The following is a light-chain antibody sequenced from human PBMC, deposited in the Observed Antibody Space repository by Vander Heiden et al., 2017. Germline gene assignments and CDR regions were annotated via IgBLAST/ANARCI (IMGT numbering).Light chain of an antibody. J-gene: IGLJ2*01. V-gene: IGLV2-14*01. CDR1: SSDVGGYNY. Sequence: QSALTQPASVSGSPGQSIPIPCTGTSSDVGGYNYVYCYQQHPGNEPKLMIYDVSTRLSGISNRLSASKSGKTASPSTSGLQAEHDADEYCSQSTSSSTVVFGGGTKLTVL. CDR3: SQSTSSSTVV. CDR2: DVS.